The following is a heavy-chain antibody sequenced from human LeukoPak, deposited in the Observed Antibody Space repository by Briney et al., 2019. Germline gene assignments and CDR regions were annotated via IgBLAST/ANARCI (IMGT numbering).Heavy chain of an antibody. CDR1: EFTFSNYG. CDR3: ARAVTVAWSERRPGYYYMDV. CDR2: KRYDGTNK. D-gene: IGHD1-1*01. J-gene: IGHJ6*03. V-gene: IGHV3-30*02. Sequence: PGGSLRLSCAASEFTFSNYGMHWVRQAPGKGLEWVAFKRYDGTNKYYADSVKGRFTISRDNAKNSLYLQMNSLRAEDTAIYYCARAVTVAWSERRPGYYYMDVWGKGTTVTVSS.